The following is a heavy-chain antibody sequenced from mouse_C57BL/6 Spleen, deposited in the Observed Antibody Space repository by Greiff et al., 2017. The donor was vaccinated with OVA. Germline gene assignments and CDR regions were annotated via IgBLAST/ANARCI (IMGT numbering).Heavy chain of an antibody. D-gene: IGHD2-1*01. CDR3: ARWGYGKGYARDY. J-gene: IGHJ4*01. CDR2: IDPSDSYT. Sequence: QVQLQQPGAELVMPGASVKLSCKASGYTFTSYWMHWVKQRPGQGLEWIGEIDPSDSYTNYNQKFKGKSTLTVDKSSSTAYMQLSSLTSEDSAVYYCARWGYGKGYARDYWGQGTSVTVSS. V-gene: IGHV1-69*01. CDR1: GYTFTSYW.